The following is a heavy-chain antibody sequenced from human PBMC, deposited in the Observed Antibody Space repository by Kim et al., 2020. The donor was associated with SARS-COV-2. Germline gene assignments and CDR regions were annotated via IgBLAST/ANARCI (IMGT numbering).Heavy chain of an antibody. J-gene: IGHJ4*02. Sequence: GGSLRLSCAASGFTFSSYSMNWVRQAPGKGLEWVSSISSSSSYIYYADSVKGRFTISRDNAKNSLYLQMNSLRAEDTAVYYCARDGALEWLRAMNFDYWGQGTLVTVSS. V-gene: IGHV3-21*01. D-gene: IGHD3-3*01. CDR1: GFTFSSYS. CDR3: ARDGALEWLRAMNFDY. CDR2: ISSSSSYI.